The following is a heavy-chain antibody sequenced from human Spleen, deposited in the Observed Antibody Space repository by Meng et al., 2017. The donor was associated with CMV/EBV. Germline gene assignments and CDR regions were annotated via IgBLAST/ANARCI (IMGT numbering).Heavy chain of an antibody. J-gene: IGHJ5*02. D-gene: IGHD6-13*01. CDR3: ASEGSSSWYRNWFDP. V-gene: IGHV4-4*07. CDR2: VYINDNT. Sequence: QLHMKGSGHGLVKPSEPLSLICTVSGGYIKNWFWSWIRQPAGKKLEWIGRVYINDNTNYNPSFRSRVIMSVDASNNQFSLKLTSVTAADTAVYYCASEGSSSWYRNWFDPWGQGTLVTVSS. CDR1: GGYIKNWF.